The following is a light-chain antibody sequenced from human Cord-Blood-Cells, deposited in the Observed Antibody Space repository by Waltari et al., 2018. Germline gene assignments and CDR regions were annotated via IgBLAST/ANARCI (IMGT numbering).Light chain of an antibody. J-gene: IGLJ1*01. CDR2: GNS. V-gene: IGLV1-40*01. CDR3: QSYDSSLSVNYV. Sequence: QSVLTQPPSVSGAPGQRVTISCTGSSSNIGAGSDVHWYQQLPGTAPKLLIYGNSNRPSGVPDRFSGSKSGTSASLAITGLQAEDEADYYCQSYDSSLSVNYVFGTGTKVTVL. CDR1: SSNIGAGSD.